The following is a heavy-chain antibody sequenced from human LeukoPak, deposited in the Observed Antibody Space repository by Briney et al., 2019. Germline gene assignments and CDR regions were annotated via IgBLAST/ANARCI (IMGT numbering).Heavy chain of an antibody. CDR2: INSDGSST. D-gene: IGHD3-10*01. CDR1: GFTFSSYW. V-gene: IGHV3-74*01. J-gene: IGHJ3*02. CDR3: ARGGPVLLWCGVACEI. Sequence: GGSLRLSCAASGFTFSSYWMHWVRQAPGKGLVWVSGINSDGSSTSYADSVKGRFTISRDNAKNTLSLQMKSLRAEDTAVCYCARGGPVLLWCGVACEIWGLGIMVTVSS.